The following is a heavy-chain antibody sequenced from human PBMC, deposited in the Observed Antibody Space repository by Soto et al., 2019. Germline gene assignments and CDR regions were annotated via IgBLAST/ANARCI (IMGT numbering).Heavy chain of an antibody. V-gene: IGHV4-34*01. J-gene: IGHJ4*02. CDR1: GGSFSRYH. D-gene: IGHD4-17*01. Sequence: QVQLQQWGAGLLKPSETLSITCTVSGGSFSRYHWNWIRQAPGKGLEWIGEIHHDGGTNYSPSLEGRVTISGDTSKNEFSLKLSSVTAADPGVYYCARGYGEEWPASDFWGQGTRVTVSS. CDR2: IHHDGGT. CDR3: ARGYGEEWPASDF.